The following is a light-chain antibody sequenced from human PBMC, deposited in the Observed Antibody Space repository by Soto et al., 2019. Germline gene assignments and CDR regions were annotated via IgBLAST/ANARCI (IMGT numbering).Light chain of an antibody. Sequence: EIVLTQSPATLSLSPGGRATLSCRASQSVSSNYLAWYQQKPGQAPRLLIYGASSRATGIPDRFTGSGSGTDFTLIISRLEPEDSAVYYCQQYGTSQSFGQGTKLEIQ. CDR1: QSVSSNY. V-gene: IGKV3-20*01. J-gene: IGKJ2*03. CDR2: GAS. CDR3: QQYGTSQS.